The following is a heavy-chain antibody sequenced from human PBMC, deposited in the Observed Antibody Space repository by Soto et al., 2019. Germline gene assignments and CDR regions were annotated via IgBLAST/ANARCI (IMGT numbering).Heavy chain of an antibody. CDR3: ARDTSHGVTIGGLDS. D-gene: IGHD3-16*01. CDR1: GFSFGGYN. CDR2: ITSGLTT. V-gene: IGHV3-48*02. Sequence: GGSLRLSCAASGFSFGGYNMNWVRQAPGKGLEWVSHITSGLTTHYADFVQGRFTISRDNAKNSLYLEMNDLRDEDTAVYYCARDTSHGVTIGGLDSWGQGTQVTVSS. J-gene: IGHJ4*02.